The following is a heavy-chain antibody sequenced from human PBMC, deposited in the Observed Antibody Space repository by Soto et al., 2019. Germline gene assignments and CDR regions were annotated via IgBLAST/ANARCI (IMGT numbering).Heavy chain of an antibody. D-gene: IGHD3-10*01. Sequence: ASVKVSCKASGGTFSSYAISWVRQAPGQGLEWMGGIIPIFGTANYAQKFQGRVTITADESTSTAYMELSSLRSEDTAVYYCARTGLWFGESYYFDYWGQGTLVTVSS. V-gene: IGHV1-69*13. CDR3: ARTGLWFGESYYFDY. CDR1: GGTFSSYA. J-gene: IGHJ4*02. CDR2: IIPIFGTA.